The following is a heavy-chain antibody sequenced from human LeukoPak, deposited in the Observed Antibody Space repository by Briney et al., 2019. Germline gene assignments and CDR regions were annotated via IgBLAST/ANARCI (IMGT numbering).Heavy chain of an antibody. CDR2: INPNSGGT. D-gene: IGHD1-26*01. V-gene: IGHV1-2*06. CDR1: GYTFTGFY. J-gene: IGHJ4*02. Sequence: GASVKVSCKASGYTFTGFYMHWVRQAPGQGLEWMGRINPNSGGTNYAQKFQGRVTMTRDTSISTAYMELSRLRSDDTAVYYCARRFRRSGSYFVYWGQGTLVTVSS. CDR3: ARRFRRSGSYFVY.